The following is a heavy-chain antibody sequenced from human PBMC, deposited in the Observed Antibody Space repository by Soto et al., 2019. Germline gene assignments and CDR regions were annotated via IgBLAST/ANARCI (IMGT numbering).Heavy chain of an antibody. V-gene: IGHV1-18*01. CDR2: ISAYNGNT. CDR1: GYTFTCYG. J-gene: IGHJ4*02. D-gene: IGHD2-2*01. Sequence: GASVKVSCKASGYTFTCYGISWVRQAPGQGLEWMGWISAYNGNTNYAQKLQGRVTMTTDTSTSTAYMELRSLRSDDTAVYYCARQGGLYCSSTSCYSAYWGQGTLVTVSS. CDR3: ARQGGLYCSSTSCYSAY.